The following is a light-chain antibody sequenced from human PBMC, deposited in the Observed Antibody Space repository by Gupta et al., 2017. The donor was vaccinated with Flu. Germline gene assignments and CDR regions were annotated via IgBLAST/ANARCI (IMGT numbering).Light chain of an antibody. V-gene: IGKV1-33*01. CDR3: QQYNNLPRT. J-gene: IGKJ3*01. CDR2: DAS. CDR1: QEISNY. Sequence: DIRMSQSPSSLSASVGDRVTITCKASQEISNYLNWYQQKPGKAPKLLIYDASKLETGVPSRFSGSGSGTDFTFTISSLQPEDFATYYCQQYNNLPRTFGDGTKVDIK.